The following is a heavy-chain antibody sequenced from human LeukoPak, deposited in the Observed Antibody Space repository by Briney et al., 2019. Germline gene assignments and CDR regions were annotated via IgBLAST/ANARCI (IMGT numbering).Heavy chain of an antibody. V-gene: IGHV3-30*04. CDR2: ISYDGSNK. CDR1: GFTFNTYP. D-gene: IGHD3-10*01. CDR3: ATRYYYGSGSYYNVPPLDY. J-gene: IGHJ4*02. Sequence: GRSLRLSCSASGFTFNTYPMHWVRQSPGKGLEWVAVISYDGSNKYYADSVKGRFTISRDNSKNTLYLQMNSLRAEDTAVYYCATRYYYGSGSYYNVPPLDYWGQGTLVTVSS.